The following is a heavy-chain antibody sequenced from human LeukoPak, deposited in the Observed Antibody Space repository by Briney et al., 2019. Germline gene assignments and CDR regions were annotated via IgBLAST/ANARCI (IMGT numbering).Heavy chain of an antibody. CDR3: ARGGHNYYDSSGYRYYFDY. Sequence: GGSLRLSCAASGFTFSSYSMNWVRQAPGKGLEWVSSISSSSSYIYYTDSVKGRFTISRDNAKNSLYLQVNSLRAEDTAVYHCARGGHNYYDSSGYRYYFDYWGQGTLVTVSS. J-gene: IGHJ4*02. CDR1: GFTFSSYS. D-gene: IGHD3-22*01. CDR2: ISSSSSYI. V-gene: IGHV3-21*01.